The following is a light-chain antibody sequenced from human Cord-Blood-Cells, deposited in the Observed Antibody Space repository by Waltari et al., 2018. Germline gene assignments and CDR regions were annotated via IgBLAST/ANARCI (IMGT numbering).Light chain of an antibody. J-gene: IGKJ4*01. CDR3: MQALQTPLT. V-gene: IGKV2-28*01. CDR1: QSLLHSNGYNY. Sequence: DIVMTQSPLSLPVTPGEPASISCRSSQSLLHSNGYNYLDWYLQKPGQSPQLLICSGSKRASGVHDRFSGSGSGTDFTLKISRVEAEDVGVYYCMQALQTPLTFGGGTKVEIK. CDR2: SGS.